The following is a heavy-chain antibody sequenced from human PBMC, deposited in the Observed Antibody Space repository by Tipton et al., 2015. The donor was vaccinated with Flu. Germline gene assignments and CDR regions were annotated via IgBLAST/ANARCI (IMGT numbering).Heavy chain of an antibody. CDR1: GDSIRSDYY. D-gene: IGHD4-11*01. V-gene: IGHV4-38-2*01. CDR3: VRRDYSNYVSDPKSWFDP. CDR2: VSRSGNT. Sequence: GLVKPSETLSLTCSVSGDSIRSDYYWGWVRQFPGKGLEWIGSVSRSGNTDYNSSLKSRVTISIDTSKNQFSLKMKSVTAADKAVYYCVRRDYSNYVSDPKSWFDPWGQGTLVTVPS. J-gene: IGHJ5*02.